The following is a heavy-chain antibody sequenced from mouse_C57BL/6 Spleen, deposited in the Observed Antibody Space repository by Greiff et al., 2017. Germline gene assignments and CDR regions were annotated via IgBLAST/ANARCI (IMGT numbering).Heavy chain of an antibody. CDR2: IHPSDSDT. Sequence: QVQLQQSGAELVKPGASVKVSCKASGYTFTSYWMHWVKQRPGQGLEWIGRIHPSDSDTNYNQKFKGKATLTVDKSSSTAYMQLSSLTSEDSAVYYCAMGYGSSYPAWFAYWGQGTLVTVSA. CDR3: AMGYGSSYPAWFAY. D-gene: IGHD1-1*01. CDR1: GYTFTSYW. V-gene: IGHV1-74*01. J-gene: IGHJ3*01.